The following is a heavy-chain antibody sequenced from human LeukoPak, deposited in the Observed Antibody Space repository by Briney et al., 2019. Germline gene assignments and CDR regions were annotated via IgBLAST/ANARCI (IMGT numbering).Heavy chain of an antibody. V-gene: IGHV3-23*01. D-gene: IGHD6-13*01. CDR2: IDNSGGVT. CDR3: AKGTAAGTGMDV. CDR1: GFIFSSYA. Sequence: GGSLRLSCTASGFIFSSYAMTLVRQAPGRGLEWVSGIDNSGGVTYYADSVRGRFTISRDNSKNTLYLQMNSLRAEDTAVYYCAKGTAAGTGMDVWGQGTTVTVSS. J-gene: IGHJ6*02.